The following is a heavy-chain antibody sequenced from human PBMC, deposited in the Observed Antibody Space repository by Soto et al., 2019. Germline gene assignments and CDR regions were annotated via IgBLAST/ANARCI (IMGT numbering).Heavy chain of an antibody. CDR2: IKRDRSEK. CDR1: GFTFGSNW. CDR3: ASLEWESSGYADY. J-gene: IGHJ4*02. Sequence: GGSLRLSCAASGFTFGSNWMSWVRQAPGKGLEWVANIKRDRSEKYYVDSVKGRFTISRDNAKNTLYLQMNSLRADDTAVYYCASLEWESSGYADYWGQGTQVTVSS. V-gene: IGHV3-7*03. D-gene: IGHD5-12*01.